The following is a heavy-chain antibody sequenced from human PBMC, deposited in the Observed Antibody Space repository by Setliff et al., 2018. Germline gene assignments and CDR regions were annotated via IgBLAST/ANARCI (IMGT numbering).Heavy chain of an antibody. CDR1: GGTFSSYA. CDR3: AREGLIADTTYYYYYYMDA. CDR2: IIPIFGTA. V-gene: IGHV1-69*06. D-gene: IGHD2-21*01. Sequence: SVKVSCKASGGTFSSYAISWVRQAPGQGLEWMGRIIPIFGTANYAQKFQGRVTITADKSTSTAYMELSSLRSEDTAVYYCAREGLIADTTYYYYYYMDARGKGTTVTVSS. J-gene: IGHJ6*03.